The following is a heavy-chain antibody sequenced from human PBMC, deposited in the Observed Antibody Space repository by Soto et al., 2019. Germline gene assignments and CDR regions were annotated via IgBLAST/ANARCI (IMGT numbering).Heavy chain of an antibody. V-gene: IGHV1-69*06. Sequence: ASVKVSCKASGGTFSSYAISWVRQAPGRGLEWMGGIIPIFGTANYAQKFQGRVTITADKSTSTAYMELSSLRSEDTAVYYCARDVATITIFGGVYYYGMDVWGQGTTVTVSS. CDR3: ARDVATITIFGGVYYYGMDV. CDR1: GGTFSSYA. CDR2: IIPIFGTA. D-gene: IGHD3-3*01. J-gene: IGHJ6*02.